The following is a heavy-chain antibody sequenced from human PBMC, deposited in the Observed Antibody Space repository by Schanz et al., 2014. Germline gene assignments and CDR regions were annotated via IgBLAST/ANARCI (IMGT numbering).Heavy chain of an antibody. J-gene: IGHJ3*02. D-gene: IGHD6-19*01. V-gene: IGHV3-66*01. CDR3: AKCIGWYGRCAFDI. Sequence: EVQLVESGGDLVQRGGSLRLSCETSGFTFNTYGMNWVRQAPGKGLEWVAVIYSGGSTFYTDSVKGRFTISRDNSKNTLYLQMNSLIAEDTAVYYCAKCIGWYGRCAFDIWGQGTMVTVSS. CDR1: GFTFNTYG. CDR2: IYSGGST.